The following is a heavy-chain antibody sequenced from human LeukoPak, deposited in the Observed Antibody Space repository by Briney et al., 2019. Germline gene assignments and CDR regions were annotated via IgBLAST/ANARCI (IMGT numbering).Heavy chain of an antibody. CDR2: ISSSSSYI. V-gene: IGHV3-21*01. CDR3: ARDQHSRYSSSCVDY. D-gene: IGHD6-13*01. Sequence: PGGSLRLSCAASGFTFSSYSMNWVRQAPGKGLEWVSSISSSSSYIYYADSVKGRFTISRDNAKNSLYLQMNSLKAEDTAVYYYARDQHSRYSSSCVDYWGQGTLVTVSS. CDR1: GFTFSSYS. J-gene: IGHJ4*02.